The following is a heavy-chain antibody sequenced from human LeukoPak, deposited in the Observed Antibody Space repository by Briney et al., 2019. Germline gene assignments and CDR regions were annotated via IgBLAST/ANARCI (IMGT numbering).Heavy chain of an antibody. CDR2: IYTSGST. D-gene: IGHD5-18*01. CDR3: ASHPDTAMVNWAFDI. Sequence: SETLSLTCTVSGGSISSYYWGWIRQPAGKGLEWIGRIYTSGSTNYNPSLKSRVTMSVDTSKNQFSLKLSSVTAADTAVYYCASHPDTAMVNWAFDIWGQGTMVTVSS. J-gene: IGHJ3*02. CDR1: GGSISSYY. V-gene: IGHV4-4*07.